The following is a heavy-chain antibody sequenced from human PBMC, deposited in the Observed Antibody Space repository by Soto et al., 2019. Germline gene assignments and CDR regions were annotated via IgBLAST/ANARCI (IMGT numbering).Heavy chain of an antibody. CDR2: ISYDGSDK. D-gene: IGHD3-22*01. Sequence: PGGSLRLSCAASGFTFSSYAMHWVRQAPGKGLEWVALISYDGSDKDYADSVKGRFTISRDNAKNSLYLQMNSLRAEDTAVYYCARESSGYLNWFDPWGQGTRVTVSS. CDR3: ARESSGYLNWFDP. CDR1: GFTFSSYA. J-gene: IGHJ5*02. V-gene: IGHV3-30-3*01.